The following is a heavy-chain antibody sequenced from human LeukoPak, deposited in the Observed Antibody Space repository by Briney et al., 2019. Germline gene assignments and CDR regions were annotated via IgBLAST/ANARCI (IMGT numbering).Heavy chain of an antibody. CDR3: ARVPYGRGYSYGSRDYYYGMDV. D-gene: IGHD5-18*01. CDR1: GGSVSSGSYY. CDR2: INHSGST. J-gene: IGHJ6*02. Sequence: SETLSLTCTVSGGSVSSGSYYWSWIRQPPGKGLEWIGEINHSGSTNYNPSLKSRVTISVDTSKNQFSLKLSSVTAADTAVYYCARVPYGRGYSYGSRDYYYGMDVWGQGTTVTVSS. V-gene: IGHV4-39*07.